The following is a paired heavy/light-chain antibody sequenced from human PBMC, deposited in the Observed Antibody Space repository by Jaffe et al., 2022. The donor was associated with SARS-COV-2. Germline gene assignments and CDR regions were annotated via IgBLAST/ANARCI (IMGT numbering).Light chain of an antibody. CDR2: DNN. Sequence: QSVLTQPPSVSAAPGQKVTISCSGSSSNIGNNYVSWYQQLPGTAPKLLIYDNNKRPSGIPDRFSGSKSGTSATLGITGLQTGDEADYYCGTWDSSLSAEVFGGGTKLTVL. CDR3: GTWDSSLSAEV. V-gene: IGLV1-51*01. J-gene: IGLJ2*01. CDR1: SSNIGNNY.
Heavy chain of an antibody. Sequence: EVQLVQSGAEVKKPGESLKISCKGSGYSFTSYWIGWVRQMPGKGLEWMGIIYPGDSDTRYSPSFQGQVTISADKSISTAYLQWSSLKASDTAMYYCARRGGMVRGVIPSQHYGDWYFDLWGRGTLVTVSS. V-gene: IGHV5-51*01. D-gene: IGHD3-10*01. CDR2: IYPGDSDT. CDR3: ARRGGMVRGVIPSQHYGDWYFDL. J-gene: IGHJ2*01. CDR1: GYSFTSYW.